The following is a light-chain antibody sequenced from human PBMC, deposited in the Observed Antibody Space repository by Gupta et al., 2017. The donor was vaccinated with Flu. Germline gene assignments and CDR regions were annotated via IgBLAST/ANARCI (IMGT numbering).Light chain of an antibody. J-gene: IGKJ1*01. Sequence: ISCRASQSLVHRNGNTYLTWFQQRPGQSPRRLIYRVSNRDSGVPDRFSGSGSGTDFTLKISRVEAEDVGVYYCMQSTHWPTFGQGTKVEIK. CDR1: QSLVHRNGNTY. CDR2: RVS. V-gene: IGKV2-30*02. CDR3: MQSTHWPT.